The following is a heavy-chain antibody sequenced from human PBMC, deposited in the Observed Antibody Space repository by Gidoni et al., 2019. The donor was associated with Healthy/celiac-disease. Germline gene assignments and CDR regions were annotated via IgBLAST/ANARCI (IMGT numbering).Heavy chain of an antibody. J-gene: IGHJ6*02. V-gene: IGHV4-59*01. Sequence: QVQLQESGPGLVKPSETLSLTCTVSGGSISSYYWRWIRQPPGKGLEWIGYIYYSGSTNYNPSLKCRVTISVDTSKNQFSLKLSSVTAADTAVYYCARGSNYYGMDVWGQGTTVTVSS. CDR1: GGSISSYY. CDR3: ARGSNYYGMDV. CDR2: IYYSGST. D-gene: IGHD6-6*01.